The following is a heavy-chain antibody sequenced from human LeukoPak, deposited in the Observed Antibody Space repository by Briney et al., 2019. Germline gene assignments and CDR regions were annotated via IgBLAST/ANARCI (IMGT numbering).Heavy chain of an antibody. CDR3: ARKGNFGSGLYLYYFDY. J-gene: IGHJ4*02. D-gene: IGHD3-16*01. CDR2: IKQDGSEK. CDR1: GFTFSSYW. V-gene: IGHV3-7*01. Sequence: PGGSLTLSCAASGFTFSSYWMSWVRQAPGKGLEWVANIKQDGSEKYYVDSVKGRFTISRDNAKNSLYLQMNSLRVEDTAVYYCARKGNFGSGLYLYYFDYWGQGTLVTVSS.